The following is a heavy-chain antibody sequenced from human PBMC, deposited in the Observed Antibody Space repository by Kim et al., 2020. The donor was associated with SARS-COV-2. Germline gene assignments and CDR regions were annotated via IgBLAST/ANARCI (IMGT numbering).Heavy chain of an antibody. D-gene: IGHD6-13*01. Sequence: GESLKISCKGSGYSFTSYWISWVRQMPGKGLEWMGRIDPSDSYTNYSPSFQGHVTISADKSISTAYLQWSSLKASDTAMYYCARGAAAGPNYYYYGMDVWGQGTTVTVSS. CDR3: ARGAAAGPNYYYYGMDV. CDR1: GYSFTSYW. CDR2: IDPSDSYT. V-gene: IGHV5-10-1*01. J-gene: IGHJ6*02.